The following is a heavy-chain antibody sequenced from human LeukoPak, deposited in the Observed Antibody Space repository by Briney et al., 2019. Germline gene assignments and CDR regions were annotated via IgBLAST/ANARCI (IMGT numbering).Heavy chain of an antibody. CDR3: ARHEFVGATVFDY. Sequence: PSETLSLTRTVSGGSISSYYWGWIRQPPGKGLEWIGSIYYSGSTYYNPSLKSRVTISVDTSKNQFSLKLSSVTAADTAVYYCARHEFVGATVFDYWGQGTLVTVSS. V-gene: IGHV4-39*01. J-gene: IGHJ4*02. CDR2: IYYSGST. CDR1: GGSISSYY. D-gene: IGHD1-26*01.